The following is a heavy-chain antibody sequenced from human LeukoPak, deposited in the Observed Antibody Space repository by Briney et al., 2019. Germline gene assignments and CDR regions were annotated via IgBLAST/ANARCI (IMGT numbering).Heavy chain of an antibody. D-gene: IGHD6-19*01. J-gene: IGHJ4*02. CDR1: GYTFTGYY. Sequence: ASVKVSCKASGYTFTGYYMHWLRQAPGQGLEWMGRINPNSGGTNYAQKFQGRVTMTRDTSISTAYMELSRLRSDDTAVYYCARERSSSNLRYFDYWGQGTLVTVSS. CDR3: ARERSSSNLRYFDY. CDR2: INPNSGGT. V-gene: IGHV1-2*06.